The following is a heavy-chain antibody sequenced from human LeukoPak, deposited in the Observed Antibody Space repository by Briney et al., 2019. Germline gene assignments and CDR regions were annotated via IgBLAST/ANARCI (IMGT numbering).Heavy chain of an antibody. CDR2: IKQDGSEK. D-gene: IGHD6-13*01. J-gene: IGHJ4*02. CDR3: AKESSTWRQADTLFDY. Sequence: GGSLRLSCAASGFTFSSYWTSWVRQAPGKGLEWVANIKQDGSEKYYVDSVKGRFTISRDNAKNSLYLQMNSLRIEDTAVYYCAKESSTWRQADTLFDYWGQGILVTVSS. CDR1: GFTFSSYW. V-gene: IGHV3-7*01.